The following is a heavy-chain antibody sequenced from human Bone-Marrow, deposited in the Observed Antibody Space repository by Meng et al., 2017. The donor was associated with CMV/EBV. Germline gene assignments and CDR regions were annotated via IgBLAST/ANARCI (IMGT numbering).Heavy chain of an antibody. V-gene: IGHV3-21*01. J-gene: IGHJ4*02. CDR3: VRDPRAYFDY. CDR2: ISSSSSYI. CDR1: GFTFSSYS. Sequence: LSLTCAASGFTFSSYSMNWVRQAPGKGLEWVSSISSSSSYIYYADSVKGRFTISRDNAKNSLYLQMNSLRAEDTAVYYCVRDPRAYFDYWGQGTLVTVSS.